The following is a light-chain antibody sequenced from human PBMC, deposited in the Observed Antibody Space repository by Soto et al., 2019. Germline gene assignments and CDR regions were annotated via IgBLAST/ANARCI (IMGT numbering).Light chain of an antibody. Sequence: DIQMTQSPSSLSASVGDRVTITCRASQSISSYLNWYQQKPGKAPKLLIYAASSLQSGVTSRFSGSGSGTAFTLTISSLQPEDFATYYCQQSYSTITFGQGTRLE. J-gene: IGKJ5*01. CDR3: QQSYSTIT. CDR1: QSISSY. CDR2: AAS. V-gene: IGKV1-39*01.